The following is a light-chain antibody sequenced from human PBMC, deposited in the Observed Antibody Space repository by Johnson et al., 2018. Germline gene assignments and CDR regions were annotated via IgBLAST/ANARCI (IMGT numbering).Light chain of an antibody. CDR1: SSNIGNNY. V-gene: IGLV1-51*02. J-gene: IGLJ1*01. Sequence: QSVLTQPPSVSAAPGQKVTISCSGSSSNIGNNYVSWYQQLPGTAPKLLIYENNKRPSGIPDQFSGSKSGTSATLGITGLQTGDEADYYCGTWDSSLIAGNVFGTGTKVTVL. CDR2: ENN. CDR3: GTWDSSLIAGNV.